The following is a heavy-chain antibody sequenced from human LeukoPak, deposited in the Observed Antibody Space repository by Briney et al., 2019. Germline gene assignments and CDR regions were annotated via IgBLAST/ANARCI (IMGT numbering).Heavy chain of an antibody. CDR1: GFTFSSYW. J-gene: IGHJ4*02. V-gene: IGHV3-7*01. CDR2: IKQDGREK. CDR3: ARVEDYDILTGFDY. D-gene: IGHD3-9*01. Sequence: GGSLRLSCAASGFTFSSYWMSWVRQAPGKGLEWVANIKQDGREKYYVDSVKGRFTISRDNAKNSLYLQMNSLRAEDTPVYYCARVEDYDILTGFDYWGQGTLVTVSS.